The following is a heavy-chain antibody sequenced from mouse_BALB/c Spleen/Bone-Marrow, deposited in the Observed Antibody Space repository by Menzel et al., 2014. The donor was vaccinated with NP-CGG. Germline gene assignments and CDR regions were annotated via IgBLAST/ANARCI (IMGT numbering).Heavy chain of an antibody. Sequence: QVQLQQSGAELVRPWASVNLSCKAFGYTFSDYEIHRVKQTPVQGLEWIGAIHPRNGGTAYNRKFKGKATLTADKSSSIAYMELSSLPSEDSAVYYCTRDGDGYYPYTLDNWGQGTSVTVSS. CDR2: IHPRNGGT. J-gene: IGHJ4*01. CDR1: GYTFSDYE. CDR3: TRDGDGYYPYTLDN. V-gene: IGHV1-15*01. D-gene: IGHD2-3*01.